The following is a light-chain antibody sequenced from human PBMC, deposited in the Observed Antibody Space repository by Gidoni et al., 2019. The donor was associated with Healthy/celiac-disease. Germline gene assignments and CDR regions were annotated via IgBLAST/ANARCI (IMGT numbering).Light chain of an antibody. CDR1: QDISNY. Sequence: DIQMTQSPSSLSASVGDRVTITCQASQDISNYLNWYQQKPGKAPKLLIYDAANLETGAPSRFSGSGSGTSFTFTTSSLQPEDIATYYCQQYDNLPPRLTFGGGTKVEIK. CDR3: QQYDNLPPRLT. V-gene: IGKV1-33*01. J-gene: IGKJ4*01. CDR2: DAA.